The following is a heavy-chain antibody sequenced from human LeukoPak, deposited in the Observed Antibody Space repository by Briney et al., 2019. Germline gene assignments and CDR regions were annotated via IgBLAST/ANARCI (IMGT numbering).Heavy chain of an antibody. CDR3: AKDTTPPKAGFDP. D-gene: IGHD1-14*01. CDR1: GFTFSSYG. CDR2: IRYDGSNK. V-gene: IGHV3-30*02. J-gene: IGHJ5*02. Sequence: GGSLRLSCAASGFTFSSYGMHWARQAPGKGLEWVAFIRYDGSNKYYADSVKGRFTISRDNSKNTLYLQMNSLRAEDTAVYYCAKDTTPPKAGFDPWGQGTLVTVSS.